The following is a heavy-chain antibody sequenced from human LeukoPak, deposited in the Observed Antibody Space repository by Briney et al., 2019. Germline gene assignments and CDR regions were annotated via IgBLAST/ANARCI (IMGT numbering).Heavy chain of an antibody. CDR2: IYYSGST. V-gene: IGHV4-59*01. CDR1: GGSISSYY. D-gene: IGHD6-6*01. CDR3: ARVSSSSDFDY. Sequence: PSETLTLTCTVSGGSISSYYWSWIRQPPGKGLEWIGYIYYSGSTNYNPSLKSRVTISVDTSKNQFSLKLSSVTAADTAVYYCARVSSSSDFDYWGQGTLVTVSS. J-gene: IGHJ4*02.